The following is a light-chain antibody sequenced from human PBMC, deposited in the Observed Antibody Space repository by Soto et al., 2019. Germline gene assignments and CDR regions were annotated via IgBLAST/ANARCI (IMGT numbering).Light chain of an antibody. CDR3: AVWDDTLSGFYV. CDR2: RNN. J-gene: IGLJ1*01. Sequence: QSVRTQPPSASGTPGQGVTISCSGSSSNIGSNYVDWYQQHPGTAPKLLIYRNNQRPSGAPDRFSGSKSGTSASLAISGLRSEDEDDYYCAVWDDTLSGFYVFGTGTKVTVL. CDR1: SSNIGSNY. V-gene: IGLV1-47*01.